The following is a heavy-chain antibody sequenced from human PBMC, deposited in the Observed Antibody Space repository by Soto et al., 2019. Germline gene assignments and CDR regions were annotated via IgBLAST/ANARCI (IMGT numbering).Heavy chain of an antibody. D-gene: IGHD2-15*01. CDR3: ARDGGVAATLANYFDY. V-gene: IGHV3-23*01. Sequence: EVQLLESGGGLVQPGGSLRLSCAASGFSFSTYAMSWVRQAPGKGLEWVSTVGRGDSTFYADSVKGRFTISRDNAKNSVYLQMNSLRAEDTAVYYCARDGGVAATLANYFDYWGQGTLVTVSS. CDR2: VGRGDST. J-gene: IGHJ4*02. CDR1: GFSFSTYA.